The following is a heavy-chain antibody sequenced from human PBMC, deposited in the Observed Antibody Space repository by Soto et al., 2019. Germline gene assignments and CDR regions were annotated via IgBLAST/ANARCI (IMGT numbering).Heavy chain of an antibody. CDR3: ARGRYDSSGYYYDYFDY. CDR2: IYYSGST. CDR1: VGSISSYY. J-gene: IGHJ4*02. V-gene: IGHV4-59*01. Sequence: SETLSLTCTVSVGSISSYYWSWIREPPGKGLEWIGYIYYSGSTNYNPSLKSRVTISVDTSKNQFSLKLSSVTAADTAVYYCARGRYDSSGYYYDYFDYWGQGTLVTVSS. D-gene: IGHD3-22*01.